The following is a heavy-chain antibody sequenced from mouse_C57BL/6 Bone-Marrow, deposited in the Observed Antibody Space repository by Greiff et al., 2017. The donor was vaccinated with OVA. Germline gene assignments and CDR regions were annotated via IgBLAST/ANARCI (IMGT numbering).Heavy chain of an antibody. Sequence: VKLVESGPGLVAPSQSLSITCTVSGFSLTSYAISWVRQPPGKGLEWLGVIWTGGGTNYNSALKSRLSISKDNSKSQVFLKMNSLQTEDTARYYCARNTTTVGGGYAMDYWGQGTSVTVSS. V-gene: IGHV2-9-1*01. J-gene: IGHJ4*01. CDR1: GFSLTSYA. CDR2: IWTGGGT. D-gene: IGHD1-1*01. CDR3: ARNTTTVGGGYAMDY.